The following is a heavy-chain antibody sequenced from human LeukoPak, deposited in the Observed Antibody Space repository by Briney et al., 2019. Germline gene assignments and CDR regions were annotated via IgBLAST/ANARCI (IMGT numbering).Heavy chain of an antibody. CDR1: GGTFSSYA. J-gene: IGHJ3*02. CDR3: ARDLGSGSYYEWRAFDI. CDR2: IIPIFGTA. Sequence: GASVKVSCKASGGTFSSYAISWVRQAPGQGLEWMGGIIPIFGTANYAQKFQGRVTITADESTSTAYMELSSLRSEDTAVYYCARDLGSGSYYEWRAFDIWGQGTVVTVSS. V-gene: IGHV1-69*13. D-gene: IGHD1-26*01.